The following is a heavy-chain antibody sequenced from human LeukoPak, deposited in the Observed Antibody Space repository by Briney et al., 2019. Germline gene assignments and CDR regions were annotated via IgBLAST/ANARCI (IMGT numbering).Heavy chain of an antibody. J-gene: IGHJ6*03. CDR1: GFTFDDYA. CDR3: IKGRSVAGIGLYYYMDV. Sequence: PGGSLRLSCAASGFTFDDYAMHWVRQAPGKGLEWVSGITWNSDSRGYADSVKGRFTISRDNAKNALYLQMNSLRPEDTALYYCIKGRSVAGIGLYYYMDVWGNGTTVTISS. V-gene: IGHV3-9*01. D-gene: IGHD6-19*01. CDR2: ITWNSDSR.